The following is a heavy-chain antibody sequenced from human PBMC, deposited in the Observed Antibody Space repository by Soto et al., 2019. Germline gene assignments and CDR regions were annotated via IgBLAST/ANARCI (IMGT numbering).Heavy chain of an antibody. CDR1: GGSISSGGYY. CDR2: IYYSGST. Sequence: PSETLSLTCTVSGGSISSGGYYWSWIRQHPGKGLEWIGYIYYSGSTYYNPSLKSRVTISVDTSKNQFSLKLSSVTAADTAVYYCAKYVSRGDWHSGAHNWFDPWGQGTLVTVS. D-gene: IGHD2-21*02. V-gene: IGHV4-31*03. CDR3: AKYVSRGDWHSGAHNWFDP. J-gene: IGHJ5*02.